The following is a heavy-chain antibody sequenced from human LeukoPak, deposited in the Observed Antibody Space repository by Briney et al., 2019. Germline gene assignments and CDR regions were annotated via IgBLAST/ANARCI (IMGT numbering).Heavy chain of an antibody. CDR3: ARSVAVAGKFDY. J-gene: IGHJ4*02. Sequence: GASVKVSCKASGGTFSSYAISWVRQAPGQGLEWMGRIIPILGIANYAQKFQGRVTITADKSTSTAYMELSSLRSEDTAVYYCARSVAVAGKFDYWGQGTLVTVSS. CDR2: IIPILGIA. D-gene: IGHD6-19*01. CDR1: GGTFSSYA. V-gene: IGHV1-69*04.